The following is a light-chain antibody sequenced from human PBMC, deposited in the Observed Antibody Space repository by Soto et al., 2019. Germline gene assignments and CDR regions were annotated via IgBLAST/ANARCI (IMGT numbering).Light chain of an antibody. CDR1: SSDVGGYNY. CDR2: DVS. CDR3: NSFTSSTTWV. J-gene: IGLJ3*02. Sequence: QTVVTQPASVSGSPGQSITISCTGTSSDVGGYNYVSWYQQHPGKAPKLMIYDVSNRPSGVSNRFSGSKSGNTASLTISGLQAEDEADYYCNSFTSSTTWVFGGGTKVTVL. V-gene: IGLV2-14*01.